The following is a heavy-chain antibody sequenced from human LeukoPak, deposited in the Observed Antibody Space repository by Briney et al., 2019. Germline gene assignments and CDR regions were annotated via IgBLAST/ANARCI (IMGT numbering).Heavy chain of an antibody. CDR1: GYTFSGYY. J-gene: IGHJ4*02. CDR3: ARVRSPIAVGGTRFDF. Sequence: ASVKVSCKASGYTFSGYYMHWVRQAPGQGLEWMGRINPNSGGTNYAQKFQGRVTMTRDTSISTAYMELSRLRSDDTAVYYCARVRSPIAVGGTRFDFWGEGTVVTVSS. CDR2: INPNSGGT. V-gene: IGHV1-2*06. D-gene: IGHD6-19*01.